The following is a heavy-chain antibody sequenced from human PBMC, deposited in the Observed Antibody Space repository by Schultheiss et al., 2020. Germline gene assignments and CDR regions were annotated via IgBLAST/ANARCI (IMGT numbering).Heavy chain of an antibody. D-gene: IGHD4-17*01. Sequence: GGSLRLSCAASGLTLSNYDMHWVRQAPGKGLEWVAVISYDGSNKYYADSVKGRFTISRDNSKNTLNLQMNSLRAEDTAVYYCARPDYGDFDYWGQGTLVTVSS. CDR2: ISYDGSNK. CDR3: ARPDYGDFDY. J-gene: IGHJ4*02. CDR1: GLTLSNYD. V-gene: IGHV3-30*03.